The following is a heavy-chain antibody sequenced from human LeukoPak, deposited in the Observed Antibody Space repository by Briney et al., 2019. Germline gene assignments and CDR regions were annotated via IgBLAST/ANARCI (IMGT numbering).Heavy chain of an antibody. D-gene: IGHD6-19*01. CDR3: AKGAGKQWLVTYYFDY. CDR2: ISGSGGST. Sequence: PGGSLRLSCAASGFTFSSYAMSWFRQAPGKGLEWVSAISGSGGSTYYADSVKGRFTISRDNSKNTLYLQMNSLRAEDTAVYYCAKGAGKQWLVTYYFDYWGQGTLVTVSS. J-gene: IGHJ4*02. CDR1: GFTFSSYA. V-gene: IGHV3-23*01.